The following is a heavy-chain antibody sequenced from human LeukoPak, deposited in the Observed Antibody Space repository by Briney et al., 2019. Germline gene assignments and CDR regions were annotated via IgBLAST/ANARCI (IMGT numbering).Heavy chain of an antibody. CDR3: ARVGGMSWFGEPYYYGMDV. V-gene: IGHV1-18*01. CDR2: ISAYNGNT. CDR1: GYTFTSYG. Sequence: GASVKVSCKASGYTFTSYGISWVRQAPGQGLEWMGWISAYNGNTNYAQKLQGRVTMTTDTSTSTAYMELRSLRSDDTAVYYCARVGGMSWFGEPYYYGMDVWGQGTTVTVSS. J-gene: IGHJ6*02. D-gene: IGHD3-10*01.